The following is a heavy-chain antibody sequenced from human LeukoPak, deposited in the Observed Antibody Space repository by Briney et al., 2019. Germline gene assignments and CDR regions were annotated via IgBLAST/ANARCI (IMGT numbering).Heavy chain of an antibody. CDR1: GYTFTSYG. D-gene: IGHD3-22*01. CDR2: ISAYNGNT. V-gene: IGHV1-18*01. Sequence: ASVKVSCKASGYTFTSYGISWVRQAPGQGLEWMGWISAYNGNTNYAQKLQGRVTMTRDTSTSTVYMELSSLRSEDTAVYYCARDGLYSSGYYFDYWGQGTLVTVSS. J-gene: IGHJ4*02. CDR3: ARDGLYSSGYYFDY.